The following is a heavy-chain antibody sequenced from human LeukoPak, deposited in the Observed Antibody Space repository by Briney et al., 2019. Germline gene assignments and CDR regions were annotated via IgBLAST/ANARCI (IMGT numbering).Heavy chain of an antibody. D-gene: IGHD6-13*01. Sequence: ASVNVSCKASGYTFTSYYFHWVRQAPGQGLEWVGIINPSGGTIGYAQNFEGRVTMTRDTSTSTVYMELSSLRSEDTAVYYCARRPAAAGGVGFDYWGQGTLVTVSS. CDR3: ARRPAAAGGVGFDY. V-gene: IGHV1-46*01. CDR1: GYTFTSYY. CDR2: INPSGGTI. J-gene: IGHJ4*02.